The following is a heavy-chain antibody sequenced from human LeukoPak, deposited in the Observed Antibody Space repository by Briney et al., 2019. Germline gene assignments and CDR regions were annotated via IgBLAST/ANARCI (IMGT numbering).Heavy chain of an antibody. J-gene: IGHJ4*02. V-gene: IGHV4-31*03. CDR1: GGSITSGGYY. CDR3: ARAGYSGYDFNFDY. CDR2: IYHTGST. D-gene: IGHD5-12*01. Sequence: SQTLSLTCTVSGGSITSGGYYWSWIRQHPGKGLEWIGYIYHTGSTYYNPSLKSRISTSLDTSKNQSSLKLSSVTAADTAVYYCARAGYSGYDFNFDYWGQGTLVTVSS.